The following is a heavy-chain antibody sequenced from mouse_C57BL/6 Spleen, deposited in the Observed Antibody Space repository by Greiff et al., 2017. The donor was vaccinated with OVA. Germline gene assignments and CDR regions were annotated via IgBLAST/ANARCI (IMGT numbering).Heavy chain of an antibody. J-gene: IGHJ4*01. CDR3: ARYYDYGGNYAMDY. CDR2: IDPSDSYT. Sequence: QVQLQQPGAELVKPGASVKLSCKASGYTFTSYWMQWVKQRPGQGLEWIGEIDPSDSYTNYNQKFKGKATLTVDTTSSKAYMQLSSLTSEDSAVYYCARYYDYGGNYAMDYWGQGTSVTVSS. CDR1: GYTFTSYW. V-gene: IGHV1-50*01. D-gene: IGHD2-4*01.